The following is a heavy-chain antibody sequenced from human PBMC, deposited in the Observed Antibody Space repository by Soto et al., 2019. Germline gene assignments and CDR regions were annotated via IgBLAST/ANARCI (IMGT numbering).Heavy chain of an antibody. D-gene: IGHD1-7*01. V-gene: IGHV3-11*04. J-gene: IGHJ4*02. CDR1: GFTFSDYY. CDR2: ISSSGSTI. Sequence: GGSLRLSCAVSGFTFSDYYMSWIRQAPGKGLEWVSYISSSGSTIYYADSVKGRFTISRDNAKNSLYLQMNSLRAEDTAVYYCARYGIGGTAFRGLLDYWAQGTLVTGSS. CDR3: ARYGIGGTAFRGLLDY.